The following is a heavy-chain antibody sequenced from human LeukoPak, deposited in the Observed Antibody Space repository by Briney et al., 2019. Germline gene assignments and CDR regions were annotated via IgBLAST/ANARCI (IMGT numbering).Heavy chain of an antibody. Sequence: ASVKVSCKASGYTFTGYYMHWVRQAPGQGLEWMGWINPNSGGTNYAQKFQGRVTMTRDTSISTAYMELSRLRSDDTAVYYCARDGGVSSSSLPYYYYMDVWGKGTTVTVSS. V-gene: IGHV1-2*02. CDR3: ARDGGVSSSSLPYYYYMDV. D-gene: IGHD6-6*01. CDR2: INPNSGGT. J-gene: IGHJ6*03. CDR1: GYTFTGYY.